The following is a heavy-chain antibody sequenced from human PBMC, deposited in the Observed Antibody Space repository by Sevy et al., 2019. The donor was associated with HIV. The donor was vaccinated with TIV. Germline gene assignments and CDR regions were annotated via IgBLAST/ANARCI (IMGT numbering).Heavy chain of an antibody. Sequence: GGSLRLSCAASGFTVSSTDMSWVRQAPGKGLEWVSVIYRGGSTYYADSVKGRSVISRDNSKNTLYLEMNSLTAEDTAVYYCATSAVRFYYYGMDVWGQGTTVTVSS. CDR2: IYRGGST. CDR1: GFTVSSTD. V-gene: IGHV3-66*01. CDR3: ATSAVRFYYYGMDV. J-gene: IGHJ6*02. D-gene: IGHD2-2*01.